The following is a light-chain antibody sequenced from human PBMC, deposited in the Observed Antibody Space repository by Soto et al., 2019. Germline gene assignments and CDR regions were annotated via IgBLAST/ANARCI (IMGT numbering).Light chain of an antibody. CDR1: QSGSSN. CDR2: GAS. J-gene: IGKJ1*01. V-gene: IGKV3D-15*01. Sequence: EIVMTQSPATLSVSPGERATLSCRASQSGSSNFAWYQQKPGQAPRLLIYGASSRATGIPDRFSGSGSGTDFTLTISDVQPEDFALYYCHQRQSWPRTFGQGTKVDI. CDR3: HQRQSWPRT.